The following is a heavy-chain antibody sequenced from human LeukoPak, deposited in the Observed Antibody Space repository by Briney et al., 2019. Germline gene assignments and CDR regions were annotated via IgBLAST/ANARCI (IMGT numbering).Heavy chain of an antibody. CDR2: IYYSGST. V-gene: IGHV4-39*01. J-gene: IGHJ4*02. D-gene: IGHD3-10*01. Sequence: SDTLSLTCSVSGGSISSSSYHWGWIRQPPGKGLEWIGSIYYSGSTYYNPSLKSRVTISVDTSKNQFSLKLSSVTAADTAVYYCARGGKWLWFGGLEYWGQGTLVSV. CDR1: GGSISSSSYH. CDR3: ARGGKWLWFGGLEY.